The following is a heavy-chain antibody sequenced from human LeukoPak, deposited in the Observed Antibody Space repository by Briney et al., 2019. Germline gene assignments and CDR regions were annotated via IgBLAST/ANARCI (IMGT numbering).Heavy chain of an antibody. Sequence: PGRSLRLSCAASGFTFSSYAMHWVRQAPGKGLEWVAVISYDGSNKYYADSVKGRFTISRDNSKNTLYLQMNSRRAEDTAVYYCARDKSSSWYINWFDPWGQGTLVTVSS. CDR3: ARDKSSSWYINWFDP. D-gene: IGHD6-13*01. CDR1: GFTFSSYA. V-gene: IGHV3-30*04. J-gene: IGHJ5*02. CDR2: ISYDGSNK.